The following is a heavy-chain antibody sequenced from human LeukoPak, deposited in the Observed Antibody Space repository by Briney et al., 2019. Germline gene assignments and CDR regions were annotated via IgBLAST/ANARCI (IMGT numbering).Heavy chain of an antibody. CDR1: GFTFSNYV. CDR2: ISYDGSAK. CDR3: ARGGYYYSYYYMDV. V-gene: IGHV3-30-3*01. Sequence: PGGPLRLSCAASGFTFSNYVTHWVRQAPGKGLEWVAVISYDGSAKYYADSVKGRFTISRDNSKNTLYLEMNSLRTDDTAVYYCARGGYYYSYYYMDVWGKGTTVTVSS. J-gene: IGHJ6*03.